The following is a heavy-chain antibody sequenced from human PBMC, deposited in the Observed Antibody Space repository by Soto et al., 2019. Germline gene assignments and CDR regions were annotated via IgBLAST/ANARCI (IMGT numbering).Heavy chain of an antibody. CDR3: ARRSSSPKPYYYYYGMDV. Sequence: QVQLVQSGAEVKKPGSSVKVSCKASGGTFSSYAISWVRQAPGQGLEWMGGIIPIFGTANYAQKFQGRVTITADESTSTAYMELSSRRSEDAAVYYCARRSSSPKPYYYYYGMDVWGQGTTVTVSS. CDR1: GGTFSSYA. D-gene: IGHD6-13*01. CDR2: IIPIFGTA. V-gene: IGHV1-69*01. J-gene: IGHJ6*02.